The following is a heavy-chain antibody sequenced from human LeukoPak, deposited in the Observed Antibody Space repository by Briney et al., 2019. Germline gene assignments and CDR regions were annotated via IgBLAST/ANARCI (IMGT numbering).Heavy chain of an antibody. Sequence: SGTLSLTCTVSGGSISISNWWSWVRQPPGKGLEWIGEIYHSGSTNYNPSLKSRVTISVDKSKNQFSLKLSSVTAADTAVYYCARDRIAAAGMSAFDIWGQGTMVTVSS. CDR1: GGSISISNW. CDR2: IYHSGST. V-gene: IGHV4-4*02. CDR3: ARDRIAAAGMSAFDI. D-gene: IGHD6-13*01. J-gene: IGHJ3*02.